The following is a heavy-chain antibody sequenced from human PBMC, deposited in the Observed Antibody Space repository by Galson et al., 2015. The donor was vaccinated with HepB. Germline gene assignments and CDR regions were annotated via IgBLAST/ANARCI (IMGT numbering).Heavy chain of an antibody. CDR2: IKSKTDGGTT. V-gene: IGHV3-15*01. J-gene: IGHJ4*02. CDR3: TTDRYGSSAGY. D-gene: IGHD1-26*01. CDR1: GFTFSNAW. Sequence: SLRLSCAASGFTFSNAWMSWVRQAPGKGLEWVGRIKSKTDGGTTDYAAPVKGRFTISRDDSKNTLYLQMNSLKTEDTAVYYCTTDRYGSSAGYWGQGTLVTVSS.